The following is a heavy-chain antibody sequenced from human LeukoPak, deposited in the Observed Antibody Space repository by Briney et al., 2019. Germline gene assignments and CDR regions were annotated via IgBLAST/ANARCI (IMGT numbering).Heavy chain of an antibody. CDR2: INWNGGSI. CDR3: ARADKDGYGFFGFDY. J-gene: IGHJ4*02. CDR1: GFAFDDYG. D-gene: IGHD5-18*01. V-gene: IGHV3-20*04. Sequence: SGGSLRLSCAASGFAFDDYGMSCVRHAPGKGLEWVSGINWNGGSIGYADSVKGRFTISRDNAKNSLYLQINSLRAEDTALYYCARADKDGYGFFGFDYWGQGTLVTVSS.